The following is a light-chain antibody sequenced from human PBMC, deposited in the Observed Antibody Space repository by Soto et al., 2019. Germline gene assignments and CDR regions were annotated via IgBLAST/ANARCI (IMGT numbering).Light chain of an antibody. V-gene: IGKV3-15*01. Sequence: EIVMTQSPGPLSVSPGERATLSCRASESVSSNLAWYQQKPGQAPSLLIYGASTRAAGVPVRFSRSGSGTEFALPISSLQSEDFPFYYCQQYNYWPRTFGQGTKVEIK. CDR3: QQYNYWPRT. CDR1: ESVSSN. CDR2: GAS. J-gene: IGKJ1*01.